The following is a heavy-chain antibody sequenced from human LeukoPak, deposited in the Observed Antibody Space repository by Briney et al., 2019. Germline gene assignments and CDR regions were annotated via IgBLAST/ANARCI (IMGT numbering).Heavy chain of an antibody. D-gene: IGHD3-10*01. CDR3: ARDHLSYYNVLDY. J-gene: IGHJ4*02. CDR2: ISYDGSNK. CDR1: GFTFSSYV. V-gene: IGHV3-30*04. Sequence: HPGGSLRLSCAASGFTFSSYVMHWVRQAPGKGLEWVAVISYDGSNKYYADSVKGRFTISRDNSKNTLYLQMNSLRAEDTAVYYCARDHLSYYNVLDYWGQGTLVTVSS.